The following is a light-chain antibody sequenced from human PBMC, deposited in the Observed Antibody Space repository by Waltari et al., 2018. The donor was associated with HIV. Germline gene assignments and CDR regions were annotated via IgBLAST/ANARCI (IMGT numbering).Light chain of an antibody. CDR1: SPNIGAGYD. CDR3: QSYDSRQSGFWV. V-gene: IGLV1-40*01. CDR2: GNT. Sequence: QSVLTQPPSVSGATGQRVTISCTGSSPNIGAGYDVHWYQQLPGTAPKLLIYGNTNRPSGVSDRFSGSKSGTSASLAITGLQAEDEADYYCQSYDSRQSGFWVFGGGTTLTVL. J-gene: IGLJ3*02.